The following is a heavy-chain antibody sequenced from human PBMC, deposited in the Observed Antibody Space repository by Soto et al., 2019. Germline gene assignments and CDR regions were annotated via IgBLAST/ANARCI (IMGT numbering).Heavy chain of an antibody. CDR2: IYYSGST. Sequence: QLQLQESGPGLVKPSETLSLTCTVSGGSIRSSSYYWGWIRQPPGKGLEWIGSIYYSGSTYYNPSLKSRVTIAVDTSKNQLSLKLSSVTAADTAVYDGARHIFSSGGVEKVPYNWFDPWGQGTLVTVSS. J-gene: IGHJ5*02. D-gene: IGHD6-19*01. V-gene: IGHV4-39*01. CDR3: ARHIFSSGGVEKVPYNWFDP. CDR1: GGSIRSSSYY.